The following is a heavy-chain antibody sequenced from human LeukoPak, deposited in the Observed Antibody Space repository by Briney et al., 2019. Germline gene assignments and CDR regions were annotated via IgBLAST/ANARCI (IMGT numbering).Heavy chain of an antibody. CDR3: ARLSYGSGWYGGDY. V-gene: IGHV1-2*06. CDR1: GCTFTGYY. J-gene: IGHJ4*02. CDR2: INPNSGGT. D-gene: IGHD6-19*01. Sequence: ASVKVSCKASGCTFTGYYMHWVRQAPGQGLEWMGRINPNSGGTNYAQKFQGRVTMTRDTSISTAYMELSRLRSDGTAVYYCARLSYGSGWYGGDYWGQGTLVTVSS.